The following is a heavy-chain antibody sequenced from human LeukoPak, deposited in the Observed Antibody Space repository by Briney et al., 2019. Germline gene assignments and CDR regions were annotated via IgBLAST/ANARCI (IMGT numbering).Heavy chain of an antibody. CDR1: GFTFDDYA. CDR3: AKDRQYQLLSNWFDP. CDR2: ISWNSGSI. D-gene: IGHD2-2*01. V-gene: IGHV3-9*01. Sequence: PGGSLRLSCAASGFTFDDYAMHWVRQAPGKGLEWVSGISWNSGSIGYADSVKGRFTISRDNAKNSLYLQMNSLRAEDTALYYCAKDRQYQLLSNWFDPWGQGTLVTASS. J-gene: IGHJ5*02.